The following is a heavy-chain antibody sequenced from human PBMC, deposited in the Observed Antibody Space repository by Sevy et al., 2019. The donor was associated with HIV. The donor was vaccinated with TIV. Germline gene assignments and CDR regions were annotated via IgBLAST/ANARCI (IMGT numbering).Heavy chain of an antibody. CDR3: ARDSTSSGYYSNIDY. J-gene: IGHJ4*02. Sequence: GGSLRLSCAASGFTFSSYAMHWVRQAPGKGLEWVEVISYDGSNKYYADSVKGRFTISRDNSKNTLYLQMNSLRAEDTAVYYCARDSTSSGYYSNIDYWGQGTLVTVSS. CDR1: GFTFSSYA. D-gene: IGHD3-22*01. CDR2: ISYDGSNK. V-gene: IGHV3-30-3*01.